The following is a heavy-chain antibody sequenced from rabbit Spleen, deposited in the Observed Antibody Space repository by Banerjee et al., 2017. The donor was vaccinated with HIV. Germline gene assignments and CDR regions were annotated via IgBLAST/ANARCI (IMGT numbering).Heavy chain of an antibody. V-gene: IGHV1S40*01. CDR1: GIDFSSWYY. CDR2: IYAGGSGNT. Sequence: EESGGGLVKPGGTLTLTCKVSGIDFSSWYYMCWVRQAPGKGLELVGCIYAGGSGNTYSATWAKGRFTISKASSTTVTLQMTSLTVADTATYFCARDTGTSFSTYGMDLWGQGTLVTVS. J-gene: IGHJ6*01. CDR3: ARDTGTSFSTYGMDL. D-gene: IGHD8-1*01.